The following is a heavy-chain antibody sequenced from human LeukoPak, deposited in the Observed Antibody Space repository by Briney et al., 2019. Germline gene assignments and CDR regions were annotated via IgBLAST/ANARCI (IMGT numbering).Heavy chain of an antibody. CDR1: GYTFTSYY. CDR3: ARGPVGATVWFDP. Sequence: GASVKVSCKASGYTFTSYYMHWVRQAPGQGLEWMGGIIPIFGTANYAQKFQGRVTITADESTSTAYMELSSLRSEDTAVYYCARGPVGATVWFDPWGQGTLVTVSS. J-gene: IGHJ5*02. CDR2: IIPIFGTA. V-gene: IGHV1-69*13. D-gene: IGHD1-26*01.